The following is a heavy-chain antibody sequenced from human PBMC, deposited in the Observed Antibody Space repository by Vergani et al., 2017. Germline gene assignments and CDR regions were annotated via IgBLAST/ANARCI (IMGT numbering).Heavy chain of an antibody. CDR2: TWYEGNNK. V-gene: IGHV3-33*01. CDR3: ARDLRLLYNRFDP. CDR1: GFTFNQYF. D-gene: IGHD1-14*01. J-gene: IGHJ5*02. Sequence: QPFISLILSCAASGFTFNQYFIHWVRQAPCKGLYFLAVTWYEGNNKQYSDSVKGLFTISIDNSKSTMYLQMNSLRDEDTGVYYCARDLRLLYNRFDPWGQGTLVTVSS.